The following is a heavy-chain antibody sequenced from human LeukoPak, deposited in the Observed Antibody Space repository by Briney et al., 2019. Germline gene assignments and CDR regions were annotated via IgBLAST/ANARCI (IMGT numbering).Heavy chain of an antibody. J-gene: IGHJ4*02. V-gene: IGHV4-59*01. CDR3: ARDSGSYYGSL. CDR2: IYYSGST. CDR1: GGSISSYY. Sequence: PSETLSLTCTVSGGSISSYYWSWIRQPPGKGLEWIGYIYYSGSTNYNPSLKSRATISVDTSKNQFSLKLSSVTAADTAVYYCARDSGSYYGSLWGQGTLVTVSS. D-gene: IGHD1-26*01.